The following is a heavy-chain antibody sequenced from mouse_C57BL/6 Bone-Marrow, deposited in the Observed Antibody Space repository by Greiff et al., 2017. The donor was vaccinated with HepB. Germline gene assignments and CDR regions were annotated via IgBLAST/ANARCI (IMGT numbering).Heavy chain of an antibody. V-gene: IGHV5-15*01. D-gene: IGHD2-4*01. CDR2: ISNLAYSI. CDR3: ARRGYDYHSYAMDY. J-gene: IGHJ4*01. CDR1: GFTFSDYG. Sequence: EVQLVESGGGLVQPGGSLKLSCAASGFTFSDYGMAWVRQAPRKGPEWVAFISNLAYSIYYADTVTGRFTISRENAKNTLYLEMSSLRSEDTAMYYCARRGYDYHSYAMDYWGQGTSVTVSS.